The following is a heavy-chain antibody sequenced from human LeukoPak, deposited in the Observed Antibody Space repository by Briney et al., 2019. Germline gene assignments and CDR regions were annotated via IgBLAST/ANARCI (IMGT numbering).Heavy chain of an antibody. J-gene: IGHJ4*02. Sequence: GGSLRLSCAASGFTLSSYDMNWVRQAPGQGLEWVSSIGSTTTYIYHADSVKGRFTISRDNAKNSLYLQMNSLRAEDTARYYCARGLSSSSSVFAYWGQGTLVTVSS. D-gene: IGHD6-6*01. CDR1: GFTLSSYD. V-gene: IGHV3-21*01. CDR2: IGSTTTYI. CDR3: ARGLSSSSSVFAY.